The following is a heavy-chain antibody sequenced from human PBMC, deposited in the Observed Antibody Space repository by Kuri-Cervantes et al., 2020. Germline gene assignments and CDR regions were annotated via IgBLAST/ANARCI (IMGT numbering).Heavy chain of an antibody. CDR3: ARDVTSFGVVTRYFDF. V-gene: IGHV3-21*06. CDR2: ISSSSTFI. Sequence: GGSLRLSCAASGFTFDDYAMHWVRQVLGKGLEWVTSISSSSTFIYYADSVKGRFTISRDNANNSLFLQMNSLRADDTAVYYCARDVTSFGVVTRYFDFWGQGTLVTVSS. D-gene: IGHD3-3*01. CDR1: GFTFDDYA. J-gene: IGHJ4*02.